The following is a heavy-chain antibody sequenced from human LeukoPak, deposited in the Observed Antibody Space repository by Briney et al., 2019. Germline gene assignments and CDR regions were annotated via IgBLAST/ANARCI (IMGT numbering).Heavy chain of an antibody. D-gene: IGHD3-10*01. CDR1: GGSISSSSYY. V-gene: IGHV4-39*07. Sequence: PSETLSLTCTVSGGSISSSSYYWGWIRQPPGKGLEWIGSIYYSGSTYYNPSLKSRVTISVDTSKNQFSLKLSSVTAADTAVYYCARVTWFGELCFDYWGQGTLVTVSS. CDR3: ARVTWFGELCFDY. CDR2: IYYSGST. J-gene: IGHJ4*02.